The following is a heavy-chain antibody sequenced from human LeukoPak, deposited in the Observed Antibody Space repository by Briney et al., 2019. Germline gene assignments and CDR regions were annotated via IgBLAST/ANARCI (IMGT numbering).Heavy chain of an antibody. V-gene: IGHV3-33*01. CDR1: GFAFSSYG. Sequence: PGRSLRLTCAASGFAFSSYGMHWVRQAPGKGLEWVAVIYYDGSNKYYADSVKGRFTISKDNSMNTLYLQMNSLRAEDTAVYYCARGDPYYYDSSGYDYWGQGTLVTVSS. D-gene: IGHD3-22*01. CDR2: IYYDGSNK. J-gene: IGHJ4*02. CDR3: ARGDPYYYDSSGYDY.